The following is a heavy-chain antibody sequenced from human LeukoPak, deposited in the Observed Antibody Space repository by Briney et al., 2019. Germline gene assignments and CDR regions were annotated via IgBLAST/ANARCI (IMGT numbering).Heavy chain of an antibody. J-gene: IGHJ6*03. Sequence: SETLSLTCTVSGGSISSYYWGWIRQPPGKGLEWVGSIYYSGSTYSNPSLQSRVTISVDTSKNQFSLKLNSVTAADTAVYYCASFYCSGGSCYQYYSYYYMDVWGKGTTVTISS. V-gene: IGHV4-39*01. CDR3: ASFYCSGGSCYQYYSYYYMDV. CDR2: IYYSGST. D-gene: IGHD2-15*01. CDR1: GGSISSYY.